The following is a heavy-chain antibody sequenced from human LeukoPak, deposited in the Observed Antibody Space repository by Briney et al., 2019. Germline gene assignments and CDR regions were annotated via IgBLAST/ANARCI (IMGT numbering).Heavy chain of an antibody. J-gene: IGHJ6*02. D-gene: IGHD3-22*01. CDR1: GGSVSSGSYY. CDR2: IYYSGST. CDR3: ARGGSSGYYSFYYGMDV. Sequence: SETLSLTCTVSGGSVSSGSYYWSWIRQPPGKGLEWIGYIYYSGSTNYNPSLKSRVTISVDTSKNQFSLKLSSVTAADTAVYYCARGGSSGYYSFYYGMDVWGQGTTVIVSS. V-gene: IGHV4-61*01.